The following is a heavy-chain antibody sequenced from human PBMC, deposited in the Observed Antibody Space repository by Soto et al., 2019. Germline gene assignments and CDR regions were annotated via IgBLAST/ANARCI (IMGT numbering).Heavy chain of an antibody. D-gene: IGHD3-22*01. J-gene: IGHJ3*02. CDR2: IIPIFGTA. V-gene: IGHV1-69*13. CDR3: ARVETTAWEYYYDSSGYPALDAFDI. CDR1: GGTFSSHA. Sequence: SVKVSCKASGGTFSSHAISWVRQAPGQGLEWMGGIIPIFGTANYAQKFQGRVTITADESTSTAYMELSSLRSDDTAVYYCARVETTAWEYYYDSSGYPALDAFDIWGQGTMVTVSS.